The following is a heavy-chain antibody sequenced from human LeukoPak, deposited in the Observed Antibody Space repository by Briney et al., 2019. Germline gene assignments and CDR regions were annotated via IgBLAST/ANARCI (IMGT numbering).Heavy chain of an antibody. V-gene: IGHV3-23*01. Sequence: GGSLRLSCAASGFTFTSFAMSWVRQAPGKGLEWVSTISRSGVATYYANSVKGRFTISRDNSRNTVYLQMNSLRAEDTAVYYCANDLGWIQLNLGRGQGTLVTVSS. D-gene: IGHD5-18*01. J-gene: IGHJ4*02. CDR3: ANDLGWIQLNLG. CDR2: ISRSGVAT. CDR1: GFTFTSFA.